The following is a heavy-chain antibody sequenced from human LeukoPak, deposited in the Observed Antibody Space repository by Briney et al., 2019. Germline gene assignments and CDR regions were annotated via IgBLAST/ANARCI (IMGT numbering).Heavy chain of an antibody. V-gene: IGHV4-30-4*07. CDR2: IYYSGST. J-gene: IGHJ5*02. D-gene: IGHD5-18*01. Sequence: SETLSLTCAVSGGSISSGGYSWSWIRQPPGKGLEWIGYIYYSGSTYYNPSLKSRVTLSVDKSKNQFSLKLSSVTAADTAVYYCARGGSGYSYGFVLNWFDPWGQGTLVTVSS. CDR3: ARGGSGYSYGFVLNWFDP. CDR1: GGSISSGGYS.